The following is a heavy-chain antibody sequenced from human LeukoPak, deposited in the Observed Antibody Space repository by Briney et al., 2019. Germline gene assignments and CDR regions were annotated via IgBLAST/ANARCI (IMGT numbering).Heavy chain of an antibody. D-gene: IGHD3-3*01. CDR2: ISGSGGST. CDR3: AKGLVTIFGVVITDDAFDI. J-gene: IGHJ3*02. CDR1: GFTFSSYS. Sequence: GGSLRLSCAASGFTFSSYSMNWVRQAPGKGLEWVSAISGSGGSTYYADSVKGRFTISRDNSKNTLYLQMNSLRAEDTAVYYCAKGLVTIFGVVITDDAFDIWGQGTMVTVSS. V-gene: IGHV3-23*01.